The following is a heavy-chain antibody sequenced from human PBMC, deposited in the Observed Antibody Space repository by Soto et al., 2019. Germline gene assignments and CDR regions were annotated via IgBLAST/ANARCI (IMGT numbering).Heavy chain of an antibody. CDR1: GGSISSSSYY. Sequence: SETLSLTCTVSGGSISSSSYYWGWIRQPPGKGLEWIGSIYYSGSTYYNPSLKSRVTISVDTSKNQFSLKLSSVTAADTAVYYCARLRDSSGYYSDYWGQGIKVTVS. CDR3: ARLRDSSGYYSDY. D-gene: IGHD3-22*01. V-gene: IGHV4-39*01. CDR2: IYYSGST. J-gene: IGHJ4*02.